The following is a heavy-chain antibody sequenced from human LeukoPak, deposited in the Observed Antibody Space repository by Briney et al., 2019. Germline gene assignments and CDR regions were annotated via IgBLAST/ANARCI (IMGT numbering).Heavy chain of an antibody. V-gene: IGHV4-38-2*02. D-gene: IGHD3-10*01. CDR2: IYHSGST. J-gene: IGHJ5*02. Sequence: PSETLSLTCTVSGYSISSGYYWGWIRQPPGKGLEWIGSIYHSGSTYYNPSLKSRVTISVDTSKNQFSLKLSSVTAADTAVYYCARGVPITMVRGVINWFDPWGQGTLVTVSS. CDR3: ARGVPITMVRGVINWFDP. CDR1: GYSISSGYY.